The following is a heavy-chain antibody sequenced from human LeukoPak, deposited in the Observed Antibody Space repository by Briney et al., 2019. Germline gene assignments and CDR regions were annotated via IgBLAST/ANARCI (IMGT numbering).Heavy chain of an antibody. D-gene: IGHD6-25*01. Sequence: SETLSLTCTVSGGSISGYYWSWIRQPAGKGLEWIGRMSTSGNSNYIPSLVSRVTTSVDMSKNQFSLNLSSVTAADTAVYYCARESGSMRWFDPWGQGTLVTVSS. J-gene: IGHJ5*02. CDR1: GGSISGYY. CDR3: ARESGSMRWFDP. V-gene: IGHV4-4*07. CDR2: MSTSGNS.